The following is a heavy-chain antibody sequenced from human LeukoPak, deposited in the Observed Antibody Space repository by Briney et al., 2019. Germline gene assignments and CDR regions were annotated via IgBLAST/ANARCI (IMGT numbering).Heavy chain of an antibody. D-gene: IGHD6-6*01. J-gene: IGHJ3*02. Sequence: ASVKVSCKASGNTFTTYGISWVRQAPGQGLEWMGWISTYSGNTNLAQNLQARVTMTTDTSTSTAYMELSRLRSDDTAVYYCARMSIAARGAFDIWGQGTMVTVSS. V-gene: IGHV1-18*01. CDR3: ARMSIAARGAFDI. CDR1: GNTFTTYG. CDR2: ISTYSGNT.